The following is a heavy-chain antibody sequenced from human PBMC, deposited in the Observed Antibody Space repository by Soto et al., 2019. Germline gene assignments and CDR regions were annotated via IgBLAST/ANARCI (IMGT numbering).Heavy chain of an antibody. CDR2: TRNKEKSYTT. CDR3: VRTCRGANYPYDAFDL. J-gene: IGHJ3*01. CDR1: GFTFSDHY. V-gene: IGHV3-72*01. Sequence: EVQLVQSGGGLVQPGGSLRLSCAASGFTFSDHYMDWVRQAPGKGLEWVGRTRNKEKSYTTEYAAAVKGRITISRDDSKNSLYLQMTSLKTEDTAMYYCVRTCRGANYPYDAFDLWGPGTMVTVSS. D-gene: IGHD2-15*01.